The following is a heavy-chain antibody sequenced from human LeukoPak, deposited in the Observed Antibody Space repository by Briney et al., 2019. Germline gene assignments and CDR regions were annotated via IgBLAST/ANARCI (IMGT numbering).Heavy chain of an antibody. V-gene: IGHV1-46*01. CDR1: GYTFTSYY. Sequence: ASVKVSCKASGYTFTSYYMHWVRQAPGQGLEWTGIINPSGGSTSYAQKFQGRVTMTRDMSTSTVYMELSSLRSEDTAVYYCARVGDKENAGLYWGQGTLVTVSS. CDR3: ARVGDKENAGLY. D-gene: IGHD1-1*01. J-gene: IGHJ4*02. CDR2: INPSGGST.